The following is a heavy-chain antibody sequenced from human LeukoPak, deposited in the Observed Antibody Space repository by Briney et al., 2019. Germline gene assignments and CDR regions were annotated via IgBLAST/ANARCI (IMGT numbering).Heavy chain of an antibody. V-gene: IGHV3-33*06. D-gene: IGHD6-19*01. J-gene: IGHJ4*02. CDR2: IWSDGINK. CDR3: AKEYSSGWSLDN. CDR1: GFTFSSYE. Sequence: GGSLRLSCAASGFTFSSYEMNWVRQAPGKGLEWVAVIWSDGINKNYADSVKGRFTISRDNSKNTLFLQMNSLRVEDTATYYCAKEYSSGWSLDNWGQGTLVSVSS.